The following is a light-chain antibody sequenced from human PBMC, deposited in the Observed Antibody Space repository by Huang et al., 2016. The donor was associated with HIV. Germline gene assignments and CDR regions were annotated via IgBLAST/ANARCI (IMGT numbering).Light chain of an antibody. CDR3: QQSHSSPWT. CDR1: HNIDTY. CDR2: GAS. Sequence: DIQMTQSPSSLSASVGDRVTITCRASHNIDTYLNWYQHKPGKAPNLLIFGASNLQSGVPSRFSGSGIGTDFTRSINSLQPEDSALYYCQQSHSSPWTFGQGTKVEIK. J-gene: IGKJ1*01. V-gene: IGKV1-39*01.